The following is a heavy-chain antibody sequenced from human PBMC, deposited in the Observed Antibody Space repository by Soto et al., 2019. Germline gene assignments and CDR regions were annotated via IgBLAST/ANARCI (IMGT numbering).Heavy chain of an antibody. CDR1: GYRFTSYW. CDR3: ARQIRALYYGMDV. V-gene: IGHV5-51*01. D-gene: IGHD1-26*01. Sequence: GESLKISCKGSGYRFTSYWIGWVRQMPGKGLEWMGIIYPGDSDTRYSPSFQGQVTISADKSISTAYLQWSSLKASDTAMYYCARQIRALYYGMDVWGQGTTVTVSS. CDR2: IYPGDSDT. J-gene: IGHJ6*02.